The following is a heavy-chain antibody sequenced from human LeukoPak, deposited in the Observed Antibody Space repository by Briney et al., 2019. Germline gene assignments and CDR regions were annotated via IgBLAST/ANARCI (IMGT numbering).Heavy chain of an antibody. CDR3: AKDMSSGSYDFDY. Sequence: PGGSLRLSCAASGFTFTNYWMHWVRQAPGKGLEWVSGISWNGDTTGYADSVRGRFTISRDNAKNSLHLQMNSLRGEDTALYYCAKDMSSGSYDFDYWGRGTLVIVSS. J-gene: IGHJ4*02. CDR2: ISWNGDTT. D-gene: IGHD1-26*01. CDR1: GFTFTNYW. V-gene: IGHV3-9*01.